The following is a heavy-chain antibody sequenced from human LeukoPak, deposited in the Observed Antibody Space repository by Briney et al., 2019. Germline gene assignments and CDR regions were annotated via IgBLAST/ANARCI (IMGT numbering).Heavy chain of an antibody. V-gene: IGHV1-69*13. D-gene: IGHD3-22*01. J-gene: IGHJ4*02. CDR1: GGTFSSYA. CDR3: ARGLMYYYDSSGSLAFDY. Sequence: ASVKVSCKASGGTFSSYAISWVRQAPGQGLEWMGGIIPIFGTANYAQKFQGRVTITADESTSTAYMELSSLRSEDTAGYYCARGLMYYYDSSGSLAFDYWGQGTLVTVSS. CDR2: IIPIFGTA.